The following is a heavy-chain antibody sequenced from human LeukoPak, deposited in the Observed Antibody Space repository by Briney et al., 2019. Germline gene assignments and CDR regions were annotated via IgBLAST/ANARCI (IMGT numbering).Heavy chain of an antibody. Sequence: PSETLSLTCTVSGGSISSDYWSWIRQPPGKRLEWIGYIYYSGSTNYSPSLKSRVTISVDTSKNQFSLKLSSVTAADTAVYYCARTGYSYGWMGAFDIWGQGTMVTVSS. CDR3: ARTGYSYGWMGAFDI. V-gene: IGHV4-59*01. CDR2: IYYSGST. CDR1: GGSISSDY. J-gene: IGHJ3*02. D-gene: IGHD5-18*01.